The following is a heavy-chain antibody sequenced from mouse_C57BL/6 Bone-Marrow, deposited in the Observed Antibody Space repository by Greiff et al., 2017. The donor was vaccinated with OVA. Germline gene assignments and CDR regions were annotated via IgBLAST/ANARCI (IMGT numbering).Heavy chain of an antibody. CDR3: ARDDYGSRAWFAY. D-gene: IGHD1-1*01. V-gene: IGHV1-81*01. CDR2: IYPRSGNT. CDR1: GYTFTSYG. Sequence: VKLMESGAELARPGASVKLSCKASGYTFTSYGISWVKQRTGQGLEWIGEIYPRSGNTYYNEKFKGKATLTADKSSSTAYMELRSLTSEDSAVYFFARDDYGSRAWFAYWGQGTLVTVSA. J-gene: IGHJ3*01.